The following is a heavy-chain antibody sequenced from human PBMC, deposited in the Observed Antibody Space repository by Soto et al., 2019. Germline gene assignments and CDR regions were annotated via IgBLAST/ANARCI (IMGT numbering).Heavy chain of an antibody. CDR1: GFTFSSYG. V-gene: IGHV3-30*18. D-gene: IGHD1-26*01. J-gene: IGHJ6*02. Sequence: QVQLVESGGGVVQPGRSLRLSCAASGFTFSSYGMHWVRQSPGKGLEWVAVISYDGSDKYYADSVKGRFTISRDNSKNTLYRQMNSLRAEDTAVYYCAKDQISREPHYYYGMDVWGQGTTVTVSS. CDR2: ISYDGSDK. CDR3: AKDQISREPHYYYGMDV.